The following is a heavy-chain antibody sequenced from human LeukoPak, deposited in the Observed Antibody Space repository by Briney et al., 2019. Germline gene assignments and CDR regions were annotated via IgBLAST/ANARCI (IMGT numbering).Heavy chain of an antibody. CDR3: AEDAQRGFDYSNSLDK. CDR2: IWSDGTNR. D-gene: IGHD4-11*01. V-gene: IGHV3-33*06. CDR1: GFTFSHYG. J-gene: IGHJ4*02. Sequence: GGSLRLSCATSGFTFSHYGMHWVRQAPGKGLEWVAVIWSDGTNRYYGDPVKGRFTISRDNFQRTVYLQMDSLRAEDTAVYYCAEDAQRGFDYSNSLDKWGQGTLVTVSS.